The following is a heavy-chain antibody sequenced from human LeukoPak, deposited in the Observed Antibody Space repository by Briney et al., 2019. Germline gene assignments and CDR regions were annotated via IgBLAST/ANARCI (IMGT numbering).Heavy chain of an antibody. Sequence: SETLSLTCAVYGGSFSGYYWSWIRQPPGKGLEWIGEINHSGSTNYNPSLKSRVTISVDTSKNQFSLKLSSVTASDTAVYYCARQKILDDNYDSSGYYVDQWGQGSLVTVSS. CDR2: INHSGST. V-gene: IGHV4-34*01. J-gene: IGHJ4*02. CDR3: ARQKILDDNYDSSGYYVDQ. CDR1: GGSFSGYY. D-gene: IGHD3-22*01.